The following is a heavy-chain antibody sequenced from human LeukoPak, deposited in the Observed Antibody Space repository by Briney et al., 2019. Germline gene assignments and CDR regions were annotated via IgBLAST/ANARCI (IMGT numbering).Heavy chain of an antibody. D-gene: IGHD1-26*01. CDR2: ITSSGGRT. CDR3: AKEYTGTFSPFPSYFDN. Sequence: GGSLRLSCAASGFTVSSNYVSWVRQAPGKGLEWVSVITSSGGRTYYADSVKGRFTISRDNSKNTLYLQMNSLRAEDTAIYYCAKEYTGTFSPFPSYFDNWGQGTLVTVSS. CDR1: GFTVSSNY. J-gene: IGHJ4*02. V-gene: IGHV3-23*01.